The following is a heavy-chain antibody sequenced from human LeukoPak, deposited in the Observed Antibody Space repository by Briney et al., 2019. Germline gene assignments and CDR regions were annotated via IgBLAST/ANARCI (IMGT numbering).Heavy chain of an antibody. V-gene: IGHV4-31*03. J-gene: IGHJ4*02. D-gene: IGHD6-13*01. CDR3: AIIAAYYFDY. CDR1: GGSISSGGYY. Sequence: SETLSLTCTVSGGSISSGGYYWSWIRQHPGKGLEWIGYIYYSGSTYYNPSLKSRVTISVDTSKNQFSLKLSSVTAADTAVYYCAIIAAYYFDYWGQGTLVTVSS. CDR2: IYYSGST.